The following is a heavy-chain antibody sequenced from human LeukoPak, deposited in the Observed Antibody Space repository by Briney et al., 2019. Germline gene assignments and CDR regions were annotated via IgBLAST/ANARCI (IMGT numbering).Heavy chain of an antibody. CDR2: ISDSGGST. D-gene: IGHD2-15*01. J-gene: IGHJ6*02. CDR1: GFTFSSYA. Sequence: GGSLRLSCAASGFTFSSYAMSWVRQAPGKGLEWVSAISDSGGSTYYADSVKGRFTISRDNSKNTLYLQMSSLRAEDAAVYFCVRGYSFGPYGMDVWGQGTTVTVSS. CDR3: VRGYSFGPYGMDV. V-gene: IGHV3-23*01.